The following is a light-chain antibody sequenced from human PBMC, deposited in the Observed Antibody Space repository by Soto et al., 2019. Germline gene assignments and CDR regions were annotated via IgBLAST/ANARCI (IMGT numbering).Light chain of an antibody. J-gene: IGLJ2*01. CDR1: VLAKKY. CDR3: YSVADNNVV. CDR2: KDS. V-gene: IGLV3-27*01. Sequence: SYELTQPSSVSVSPGQTARITCSGDVLAKKYGRWFQQKPGQAPVVVIHKDSERPPGIPDRFSGYSSGSTVTLTISGAQVEDEADYHCYSVADNNVVFGGGTKVTVL.